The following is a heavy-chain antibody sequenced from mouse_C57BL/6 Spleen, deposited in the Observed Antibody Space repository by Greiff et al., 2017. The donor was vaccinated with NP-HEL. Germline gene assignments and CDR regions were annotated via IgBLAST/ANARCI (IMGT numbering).Heavy chain of an antibody. Sequence: QVQLKESGPELVKPGASVKISCKASGYAFSSSWMNWVKQRPGKGLEWIGRIYPGDGDTNYNGKFKGKATLTADKSSSTAYMQLSSLTSEDSAVYFCARGRVPQDAFDYWGQGTTLTVSS. D-gene: IGHD3-1*01. CDR1: GYAFSSSW. J-gene: IGHJ2*01. CDR3: ARGRVPQDAFDY. CDR2: IYPGDGDT. V-gene: IGHV1-82*01.